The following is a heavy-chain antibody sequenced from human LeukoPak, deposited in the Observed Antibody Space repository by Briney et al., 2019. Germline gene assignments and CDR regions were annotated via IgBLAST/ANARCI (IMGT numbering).Heavy chain of an antibody. V-gene: IGHV1-46*01. Sequence: ASVKVSCKASGYTFTSYYMHWVRQAPGQGLEWMGILNPRGGSTSYAQKFQDRVTMTRDTSTSTVYMELSSLRSEDTAVYYCARDKGSQSRRKWFDPWGQGTLVTVSS. CDR3: ARDKGSQSRRKWFDP. CDR1: GYTFTSYY. CDR2: LNPRGGST. J-gene: IGHJ5*02.